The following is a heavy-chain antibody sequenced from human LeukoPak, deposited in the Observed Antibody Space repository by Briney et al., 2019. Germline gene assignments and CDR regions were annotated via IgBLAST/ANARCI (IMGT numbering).Heavy chain of an antibody. CDR2: IGTAGDT. Sequence: GGSLRLSCAASGFTFSGYDMHWVRQATGKGLEWVSAIGTAGDTYYTGSVKGRFTISRENAKNSLYLQMNSLGAGDTAVYYCARDPKGYRYFDLWGRGTLVTVSS. CDR3: ARDPKGYRYFDL. V-gene: IGHV3-13*01. CDR1: GFTFSGYD. J-gene: IGHJ2*01.